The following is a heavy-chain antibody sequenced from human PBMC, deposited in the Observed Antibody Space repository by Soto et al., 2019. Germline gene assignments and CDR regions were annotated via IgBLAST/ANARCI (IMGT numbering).Heavy chain of an antibody. D-gene: IGHD3-10*01. J-gene: IGHJ4*02. CDR2: INSDGSSI. V-gene: IGHV3-74*01. CDR1: GFTFSSHW. CDR3: AGSVVRGILNY. Sequence: EVQLVESGGGLVQPGGSLRLSCAASGFTFSSHWMHWVRQAPGMGLVWLSRINSDGSSINYADSVKGRFTISRDNAKNTLYLQMNRLRAEDTAVYYCAGSVVRGILNYWGQGTLVTVSS.